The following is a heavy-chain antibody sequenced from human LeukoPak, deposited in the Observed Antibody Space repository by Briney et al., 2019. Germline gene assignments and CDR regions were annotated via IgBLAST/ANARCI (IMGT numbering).Heavy chain of an antibody. CDR2: INHSGST. D-gene: IGHD6-19*01. Sequence: SETLSLTCAVYGGSFSGYYWSWIRQPPGKGLEWIGEINHSGSTNYNPSLKSRVTISVDTSKNQFSLKLSSVTAADTAVYYCARVPVAGISNWFDPWGQGTLVTVFS. V-gene: IGHV4-34*01. CDR1: GGSFSGYY. CDR3: ARVPVAGISNWFDP. J-gene: IGHJ5*02.